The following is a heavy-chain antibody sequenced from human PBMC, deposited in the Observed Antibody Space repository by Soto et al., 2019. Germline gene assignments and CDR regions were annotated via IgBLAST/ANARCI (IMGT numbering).Heavy chain of an antibody. Sequence: TLSLTCTVSGGSISSGGYYWSWIRQHPGKGLEWIGYIYYSGSTYYNPSLKSRVTISVDTSKNQFSLKLSSVTAADTAVYYCARDMRYSSSPGWFDPWGQGTLVTVSS. CDR1: GGSISSGGYY. V-gene: IGHV4-31*03. CDR3: ARDMRYSSSPGWFDP. J-gene: IGHJ5*02. D-gene: IGHD6-6*01. CDR2: IYYSGST.